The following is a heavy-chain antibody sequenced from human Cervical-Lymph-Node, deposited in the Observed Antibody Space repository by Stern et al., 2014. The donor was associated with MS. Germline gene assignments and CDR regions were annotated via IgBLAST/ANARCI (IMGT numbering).Heavy chain of an antibody. Sequence: VQLVESGAEVKKPGTSVKVSCKASGYRFTSYGISWVRQAPGQGLEWMGWISAYNGNTKYAQKVQGRVTMTTDTSTGTAYMELRSLKSDDTAVYYCARSALISVDWFDPWGQGTLVTVSS. CDR2: ISAYNGNT. CDR3: ARSALISVDWFDP. V-gene: IGHV1-18*01. CDR1: GYRFTSYG. J-gene: IGHJ5*02. D-gene: IGHD5/OR15-5a*01.